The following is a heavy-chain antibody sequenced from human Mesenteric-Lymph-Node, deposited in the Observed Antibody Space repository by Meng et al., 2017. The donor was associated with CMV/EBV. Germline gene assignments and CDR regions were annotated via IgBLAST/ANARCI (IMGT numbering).Heavy chain of an antibody. CDR1: GFTFSDYY. D-gene: IGHD1-26*01. CDR3: ARVSGSSYFDY. J-gene: IGHJ4*02. CDR2: ISGSDSPI. Sequence: GESLKISCAASGFTFSDYYMSWIRQAPGKGLEWVSYISGSDSPIYYADSVKGRFTISRDNAKNSLYLQMNSLRAEDTAVYYCARVSGSSYFDYWGQGTLVTVPQ. V-gene: IGHV3-11*01.